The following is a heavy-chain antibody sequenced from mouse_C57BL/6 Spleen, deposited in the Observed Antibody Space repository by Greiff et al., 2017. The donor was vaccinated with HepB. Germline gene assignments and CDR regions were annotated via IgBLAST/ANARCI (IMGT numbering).Heavy chain of an antibody. CDR1: GYTFTSYW. J-gene: IGHJ1*03. V-gene: IGHV1-61*01. CDR2: IYPSDSET. Sequence: QVQLQQPGAELVRPGSSVKLSCKASGYTFTSYWMDWVKQRPGQGLEWIGNIYPSDSETHYNQKFKDKATLTVDKSSSTAYMQLSSLTSEDSAVYYCAREGLGRYFGVWGTGTTVTVSS. CDR3: AREGLGRYFGV. D-gene: IGHD4-1*01.